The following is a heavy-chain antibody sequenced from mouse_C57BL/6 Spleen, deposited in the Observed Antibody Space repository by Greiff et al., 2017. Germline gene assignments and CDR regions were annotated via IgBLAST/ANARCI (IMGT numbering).Heavy chain of an antibody. CDR3: ARHEEQVYAMDY. V-gene: IGHV1-62-2*01. CDR2: FYPGSGSI. CDR1: GYTFTEYT. J-gene: IGHJ4*01. Sequence: QVHVKQSGAELVKPGASVKLSCKASGYTFTEYTIHWVKQRSGQGLEWIGWFYPGSGSIKYNEKFKVKATLTEDKSSSTVYMELSRLTSEDSSVYFCARHEEQVYAMDYWGQGTSVTVSS.